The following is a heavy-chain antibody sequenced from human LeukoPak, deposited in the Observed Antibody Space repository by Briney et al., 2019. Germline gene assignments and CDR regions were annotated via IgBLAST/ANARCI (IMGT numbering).Heavy chain of an antibody. Sequence: PGGSLRLSCAASGFTFSSYALNWVRQAPGKGLEWVSTITGSGGSIFYADSVKGRFSISRDNSKNTLYLQMNSLRAEDTAVYYCAKGTSVAGRGVKGVDCWGQGTLVTVSS. CDR2: ITGSGGSI. V-gene: IGHV3-23*01. CDR3: AKGTSVAGRGVKGVDC. CDR1: GFTFSSYA. D-gene: IGHD6-19*01. J-gene: IGHJ4*02.